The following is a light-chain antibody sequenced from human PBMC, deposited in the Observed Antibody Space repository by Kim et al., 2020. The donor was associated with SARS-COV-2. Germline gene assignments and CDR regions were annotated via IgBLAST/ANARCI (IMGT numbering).Light chain of an antibody. J-gene: IGLJ1*01. CDR1: SSDVGAYNH. V-gene: IGLV2-8*01. Sequence: QSALTQPPSASGSPGQSVIISCTGTSSDVGAYNHVSWFQEHPGKATKLMVYEVTERPSGVPDRFSGSKSGNTASLTVSGLQAEDEADYYCSSYAGTKHFLFGTGTKVAVL. CDR2: EVT. CDR3: SSYAGTKHFL.